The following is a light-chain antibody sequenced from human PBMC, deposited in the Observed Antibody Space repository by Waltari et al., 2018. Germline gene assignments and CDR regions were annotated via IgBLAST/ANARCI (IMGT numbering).Light chain of an antibody. CDR1: ALSKKY. V-gene: IGLV3-10*01. CDR2: EDN. CDR3: YSTDGSGNHRV. J-gene: IGLJ2*01. Sequence: SYELTQPPSVSVSPGQTARITCSGDALSKKYAYWYQQKSGQAPVLVIYEDNKRPSGIPERCSGSSSGTMATLTITGAQVEDEADYYCYSTDGSGNHRVFGGGTKVTVL.